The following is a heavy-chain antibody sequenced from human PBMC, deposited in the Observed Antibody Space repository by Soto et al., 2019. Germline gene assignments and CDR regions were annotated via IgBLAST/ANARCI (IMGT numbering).Heavy chain of an antibody. CDR1: GGSFSGYY. D-gene: IGHD5-18*01. CDR3: ARRKISYGYPAFDI. CDR2: INHSGST. J-gene: IGHJ3*02. V-gene: IGHV4-34*01. Sequence: SETLSLTCAVYGGSFSGYYWSWIRQPPGKGLEWIGEINHSGSTNYNPSLKSRVTISVDTSKNQFSLKLSSVTAADTAVYYCARRKISYGYPAFDIWGQGTMVTV.